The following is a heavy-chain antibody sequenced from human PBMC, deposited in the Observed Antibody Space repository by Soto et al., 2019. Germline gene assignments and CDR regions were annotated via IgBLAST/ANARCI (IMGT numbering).Heavy chain of an antibody. D-gene: IGHD4-17*01. Sequence: EVPLVESGGGLVKPGRSLRLSCRGSGFRFGEYAMSWFRQAPGKGPEWIGVIRSKAFGATAEYAASVKDRFSISRDDSESIAYLHMNSLITEDTAVYYCARRAPVTPFDYWGQGTLVTVSS. CDR1: GFRFGEYA. CDR3: ARRAPVTPFDY. J-gene: IGHJ4*02. V-gene: IGHV3-49*05. CDR2: IRSKAFGATA.